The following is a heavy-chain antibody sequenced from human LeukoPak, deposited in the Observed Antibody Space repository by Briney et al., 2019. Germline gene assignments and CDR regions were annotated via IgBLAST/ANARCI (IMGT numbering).Heavy chain of an antibody. CDR1: GFSFSSFG. J-gene: IGHJ4*02. CDR2: IRYDESRK. Sequence: GGSLRLPCAASGFSFSSFGMHWVRQAPGKGLEWVTSIRYDESRKHYTDSVKGRFTISRDNSKNTLYLQMNSLRDEDTAVYYCAKDYGDFGDSSSYLDHWGQGTLVTVSS. D-gene: IGHD4-17*01. V-gene: IGHV3-30*02. CDR3: AKDYGDFGDSSSYLDH.